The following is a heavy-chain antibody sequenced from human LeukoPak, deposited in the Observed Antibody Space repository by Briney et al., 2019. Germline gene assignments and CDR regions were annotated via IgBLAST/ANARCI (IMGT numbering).Heavy chain of an antibody. J-gene: IGHJ5*02. Sequence: GRSLRLSCTASGFTFSDYGMHWVRQAPGKGLEWVAIIWYDGYNKYYADSVRGRFTISRDNAKNTLYLQMNSLRAEDTAVYYCARGSDRVAVAGLNWFDPWGQGTLVTVSS. CDR3: ARGSDRVAVAGLNWFDP. D-gene: IGHD6-19*01. CDR1: GFTFSDYG. CDR2: IWYDGYNK. V-gene: IGHV3-33*01.